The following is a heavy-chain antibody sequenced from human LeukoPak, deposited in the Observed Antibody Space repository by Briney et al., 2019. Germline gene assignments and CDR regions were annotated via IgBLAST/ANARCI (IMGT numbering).Heavy chain of an antibody. V-gene: IGHV1-2*02. J-gene: IGHJ5*02. CDR2: INPNSGGT. D-gene: IGHD2-15*01. Sequence: ASVKVSCKASGYTFTGYYMHWVRQAPGQGLEWMGWINPNSGGTNYALKFQGRVTMTRDTSISTAYMELSRLRSDDTAVYYCARKLGVVVAATGVHWFDPWGQGTLVTVSS. CDR3: ARKLGVVVAATGVHWFDP. CDR1: GYTFTGYY.